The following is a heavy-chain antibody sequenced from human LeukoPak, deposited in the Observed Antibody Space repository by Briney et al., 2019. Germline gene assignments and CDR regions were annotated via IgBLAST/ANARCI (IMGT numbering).Heavy chain of an antibody. CDR3: ARGEGARDGYNYAGPFYFDY. Sequence: SETLSLTCAVYGGPFSDYYWSWIRQPPGRGLEWIGKINHSGSTNYSPSLKSRVTISIDTSKNQFSLKLNSMTAADTAVYYCARGEGARDGYNYAGPFYFDYWGHGTLVTVSS. CDR2: INHSGST. CDR1: GGPFSDYY. V-gene: IGHV4-34*01. D-gene: IGHD5-24*01. J-gene: IGHJ4*01.